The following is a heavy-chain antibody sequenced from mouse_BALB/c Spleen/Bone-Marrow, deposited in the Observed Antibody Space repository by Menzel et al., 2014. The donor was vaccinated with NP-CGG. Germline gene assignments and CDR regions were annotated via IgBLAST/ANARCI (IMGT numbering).Heavy chain of an antibody. V-gene: IGHV5-9-3*01. Sequence: EVQVVESGGGLVKPGGSLKLSCTASGFTFTSYAMSWVRQTPEKRLEWVATTSSAGIHTYYVDTVKGRFTISRDNAKNTLFLHMSSLRSEDTAMYYCARQDRVYYFDYWGQGTTLTVSS. CDR2: TSSAGIHT. J-gene: IGHJ2*01. CDR1: GFTFTSYA. CDR3: ARQDRVYYFDY.